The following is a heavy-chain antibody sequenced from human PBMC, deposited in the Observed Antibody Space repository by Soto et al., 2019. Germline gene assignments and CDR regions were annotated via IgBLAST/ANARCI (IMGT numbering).Heavy chain of an antibody. J-gene: IGHJ5*02. Sequence: GGSLRLSCAASGFTFSDYYMSWIRQAPGKGLEWVSYISSSGSTIYYADSVKGRFTISRDNAKNSLYLQMNSLRAEAPAVYYCAREQWLVRRWFDPWGQGTLVTVSS. V-gene: IGHV3-11*01. CDR3: AREQWLVRRWFDP. CDR1: GFTFSDYY. CDR2: ISSSGSTI. D-gene: IGHD6-19*01.